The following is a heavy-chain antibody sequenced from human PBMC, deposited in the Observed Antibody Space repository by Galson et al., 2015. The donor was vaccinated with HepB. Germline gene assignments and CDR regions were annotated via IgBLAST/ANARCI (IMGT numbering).Heavy chain of an antibody. Sequence: SVKVSCKVSGYTLTELSMHWVRQAPGKGLEWMGGFDPEDGETIYAQKFQGRVTMTEDTSTDTAYMELSSLRSEDTAVYYCATGGLLWFGEYVDYWGQGTLVTVSS. CDR1: GYTLTELS. D-gene: IGHD3-10*01. CDR3: ATGGLLWFGEYVDY. V-gene: IGHV1-24*01. J-gene: IGHJ4*02. CDR2: FDPEDGET.